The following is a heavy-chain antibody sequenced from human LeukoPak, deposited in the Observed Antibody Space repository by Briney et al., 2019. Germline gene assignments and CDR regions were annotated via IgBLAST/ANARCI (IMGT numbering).Heavy chain of an antibody. CDR3: TTNKDFWGGYQDF. V-gene: IGHV3-15*01. J-gene: IGHJ4*02. D-gene: IGHD3-3*01. CDR2: IKSKADGGTT. Sequence: GGSLRLSCVASGFTFTNAWMTWVRQAPGKGLEWVGRIKSKADGGTTDYVASVKGRFIISRNDSKDTMNLQMNSLKIEDTGVYYCTTNKDFWGGYQDFWGQGILVSVSS. CDR1: GFTFTNAW.